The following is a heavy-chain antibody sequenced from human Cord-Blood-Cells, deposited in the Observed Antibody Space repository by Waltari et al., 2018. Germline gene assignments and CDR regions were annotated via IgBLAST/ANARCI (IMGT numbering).Heavy chain of an antibody. J-gene: IGHJ5*02. CDR2: TYYRSKWYN. CDR1: GASVSSHRPA. CDR3: ARDDNSWNWFDP. D-gene: IGHD6-13*01. Sequence: QVQLQQSGPGLVMSSQTLSLTCAISGASVSSHRPAWNWIRQSPSRGLEWLGRTYYRSKWYNDYAVSVKSRITINPDTSKNQFSLQLNSVTPEDTAVYYCARDDNSWNWFDPWGQGTLVTVSS. V-gene: IGHV6-1*01.